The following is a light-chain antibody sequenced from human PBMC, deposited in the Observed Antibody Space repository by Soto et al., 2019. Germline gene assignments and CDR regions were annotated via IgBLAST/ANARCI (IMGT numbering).Light chain of an antibody. V-gene: IGLV2-14*01. Sequence: QSVLTQPASVSGSPRQSITISCTGTGSDVGGYNYVSWYQQHPGKAPKLMIYDVSNRPSGVSNRFSGSKSGNTASLTISGLQAEDEADYYCSSYTSSSNYVFGTGTKVTVL. CDR2: DVS. J-gene: IGLJ1*01. CDR3: SSYTSSSNYV. CDR1: GSDVGGYNY.